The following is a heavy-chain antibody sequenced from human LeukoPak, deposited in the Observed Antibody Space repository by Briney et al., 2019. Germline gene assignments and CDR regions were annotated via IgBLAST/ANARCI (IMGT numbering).Heavy chain of an antibody. Sequence: PSETLSLTCTFSGGSIGSYYWSWIRQPPGKGLDWIGYIYYSGSTNYNPSLKSRVTISVDTSKNQFSLKLSSVTAADTAVYYCARGSGGLMTSNWFDPWGQGTLVTFSS. CDR2: IYYSGST. CDR1: GGSIGSYY. CDR3: ARGSGGLMTSNWFDP. V-gene: IGHV4-59*01. J-gene: IGHJ5*02. D-gene: IGHD3/OR15-3a*01.